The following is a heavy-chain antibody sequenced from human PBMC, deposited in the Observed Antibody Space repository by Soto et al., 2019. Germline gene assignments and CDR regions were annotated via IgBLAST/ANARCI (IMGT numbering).Heavy chain of an antibody. V-gene: IGHV3-74*01. D-gene: IGHD4-17*01. CDR1: GFTFRSHR. Sequence: EVQLVESGGGLVQPGGSLRVSCAASGFTFRSHRIHWVRQAPGKGREWVSRIDTDGGGTSYADSVKGRCTISTDNAENTVYLQMNGLRVEDTAVYYCATVFDVWGQGTLVTVSS. CDR3: ATVFDV. CDR2: IDTDGGGT. J-gene: IGHJ4*02.